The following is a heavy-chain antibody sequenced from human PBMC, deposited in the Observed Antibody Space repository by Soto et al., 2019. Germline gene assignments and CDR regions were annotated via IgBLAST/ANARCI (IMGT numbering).Heavy chain of an antibody. J-gene: IGHJ3*02. Sequence: QVQLVQSGAEVKKPGASVKVSCKASGYTFTSYDINWVRQATGQGLEWMGWMSPNSGNTGYAQKFQGRVTMTRNTSISTAYMELSSLRSEDTAVYYYSRGNNYYDSGDDAFDIWGQGTMVTVSS. CDR2: MSPNSGNT. CDR3: SRGNNYYDSGDDAFDI. CDR1: GYTFTSYD. D-gene: IGHD3-10*01. V-gene: IGHV1-8*01.